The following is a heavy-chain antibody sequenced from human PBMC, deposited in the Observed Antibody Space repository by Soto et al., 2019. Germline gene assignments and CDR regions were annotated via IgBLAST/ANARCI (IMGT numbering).Heavy chain of an antibody. D-gene: IGHD3-22*01. CDR2: IYYSGST. Sequence: PSETLSLTCAVSGYSISSSNLWGWIRQPPGKGLEWIGYIYYSGSTYYTLSLKNRVTISADTSKNQFSLRLNSVTAADTAVYYCARQHYYDSSGYYTWNWGQGTLVTVSS. V-gene: IGHV4-28*01. J-gene: IGHJ4*02. CDR3: ARQHYYDSSGYYTWN. CDR1: GYSISSSNL.